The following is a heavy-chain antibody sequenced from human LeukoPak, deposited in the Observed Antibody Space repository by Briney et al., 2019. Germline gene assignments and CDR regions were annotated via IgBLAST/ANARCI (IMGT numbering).Heavy chain of an antibody. CDR3: ARSNNGGWGYCDY. D-gene: IGHD3-16*01. V-gene: IGHV3-33*08. CDR1: GFSFSNYV. CDR2: IWYYGSNK. Sequence: GGSLRRSCAASGFSFSNYVMHWVRQAPGKGLDGVAVIWYYGSNKYYADSVKGRFTISRDNSKNTLYVQMSSLRAEDTAVYYCARSNNGGWGYCDYWGQGSLVTVSS. J-gene: IGHJ4*02.